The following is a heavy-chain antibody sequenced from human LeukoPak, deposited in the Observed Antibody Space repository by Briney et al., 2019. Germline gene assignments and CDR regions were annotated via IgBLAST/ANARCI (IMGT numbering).Heavy chain of an antibody. V-gene: IGHV3-30-3*01. CDR3: AINYFDY. CDR1: GFIFSSYA. CDR2: ISYDGSNK. J-gene: IGHJ4*02. Sequence: GGSLRLSCAASGFIFSSYAMHWVRQAPGKGLEWVAVISYDGSNKYYADSVKGRFTISRDNSKNTLYLQMNSLRAEDTAVYYCAINYFDYWGQGTLVTVSS.